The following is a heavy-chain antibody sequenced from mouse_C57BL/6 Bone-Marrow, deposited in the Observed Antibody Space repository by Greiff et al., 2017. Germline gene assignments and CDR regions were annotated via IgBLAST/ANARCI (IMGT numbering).Heavy chain of an antibody. Sequence: VQLQQPGAELVKPGASVKLSCKASGYTFTSYWMHWVKQRPGQGLEWIGMIHPNSGSTNYNEKFKSKATLTVDKSSSTAYMQLSSLTSEDSAVYYWAREGITTVVERIGYAMDYWGQGTSVTVSS. CDR2: IHPNSGST. J-gene: IGHJ4*01. CDR1: GYTFTSYW. D-gene: IGHD1-1*01. V-gene: IGHV1-64*01. CDR3: AREGITTVVERIGYAMDY.